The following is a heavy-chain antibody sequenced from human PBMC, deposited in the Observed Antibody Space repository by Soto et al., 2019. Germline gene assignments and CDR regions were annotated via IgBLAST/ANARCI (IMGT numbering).Heavy chain of an antibody. CDR3: AKKSAAAGTNWFDP. CDR2: ISGSGGST. V-gene: IGHV3-23*01. CDR1: GFTFSSYA. Sequence: PVGSLRLSCAASGFTFSSYAMSWVRQAPGKGLEWVSAISGSGGSTYYADSVKGRFTISRDNSKNTLYLQMNSLRAEDTAVYYCAKKSAAAGTNWFDPWGQGTLVTVSS. J-gene: IGHJ5*02. D-gene: IGHD6-13*01.